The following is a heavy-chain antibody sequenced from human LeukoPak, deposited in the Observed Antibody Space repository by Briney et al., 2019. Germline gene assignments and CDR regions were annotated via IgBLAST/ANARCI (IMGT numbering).Heavy chain of an antibody. D-gene: IGHD3-22*01. CDR3: ARESHRGSGYSIDY. CDR1: GFSFSRYS. Sequence: GGSLRLSCAASGFSFSRYSMKWVRQAPGKGLEWVSYISDSSAMYYADSVRGRFTISRDNAKNSLFLQMSSLRVEDTGVYYCARESHRGSGYSIDYWGQGTLVTVSS. CDR2: ISDSSAM. J-gene: IGHJ4*02. V-gene: IGHV3-48*01.